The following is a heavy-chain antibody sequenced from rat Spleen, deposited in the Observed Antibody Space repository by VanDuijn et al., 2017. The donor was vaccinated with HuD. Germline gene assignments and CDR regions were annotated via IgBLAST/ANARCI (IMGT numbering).Heavy chain of an antibody. V-gene: IGHV5-31*01. CDR3: ARRSLGYFDY. Sequence: EVQLVESGGGLVQPGRSLKLSCIASGFTFNNYWMTWIRQAPGKGLEWVASISTGGGNTYYRDSVKGRFTISRDNAKSTLYLQMDSLRSEDTATYYCARRSLGYFDYWGQGVMVTVSS. J-gene: IGHJ2*01. CDR1: GFTFNNYW. CDR2: ISTGGGNT.